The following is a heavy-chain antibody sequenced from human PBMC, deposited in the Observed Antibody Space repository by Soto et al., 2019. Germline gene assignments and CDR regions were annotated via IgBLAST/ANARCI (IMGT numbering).Heavy chain of an antibody. CDR2: ISGSGGTT. D-gene: IGHD1-26*01. CDR1: GFTFSNYA. CDR3: EKGATSTSGSYYYYYGMDV. V-gene: IGHV3-23*01. J-gene: IGHJ6*02. Sequence: EVQLLESGGGLVQPGGSLRLSCAASGFTFSNYAMTWVRRAPGKGLEWVSAISGSGGTTYYADSVKGRFTISRDNSKNTLYLQMNSLRAEDTAVYYCEKGATSTSGSYYYYYGMDVWGQGTAVTVSS.